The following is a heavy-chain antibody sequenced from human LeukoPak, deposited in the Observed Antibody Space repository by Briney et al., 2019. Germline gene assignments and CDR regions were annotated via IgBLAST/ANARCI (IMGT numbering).Heavy chain of an antibody. D-gene: IGHD5-18*01. CDR2: IYYSGST. Sequence: SETLSLTCNVSGGSISSSSYYWGWIRQPPGKGLAWIGSIYYSGSTYYNPSLKSRVTISVDTSNNQFSLKLTSVTAADTAVYYCARAQSRGYSYGPFDYWGQGTLVTVSS. J-gene: IGHJ4*02. CDR3: ARAQSRGYSYGPFDY. V-gene: IGHV4-39*07. CDR1: GGSISSSSYY.